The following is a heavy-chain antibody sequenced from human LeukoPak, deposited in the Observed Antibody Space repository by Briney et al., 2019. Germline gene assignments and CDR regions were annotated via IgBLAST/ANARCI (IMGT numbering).Heavy chain of an antibody. D-gene: IGHD3-22*01. CDR3: ASGQDYYDGSGPGDY. J-gene: IGHJ4*02. Sequence: SETLSLTCAVYGGSFSGYYWSWIRQPPGKGLEWIGEINHRGSTNYNPSPKSRVTISVDTSKNQFSLKLSSVTAADTAVYYCASGQDYYDGSGPGDYWGQGTLVTVSS. CDR1: GGSFSGYY. V-gene: IGHV4-34*01. CDR2: INHRGST.